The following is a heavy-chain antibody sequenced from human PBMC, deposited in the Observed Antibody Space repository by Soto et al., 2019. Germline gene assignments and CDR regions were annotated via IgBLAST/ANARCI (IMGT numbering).Heavy chain of an antibody. CDR2: ISSSSSYI. D-gene: IGHD5-18*01. J-gene: IGHJ4*02. Sequence: LRLSCAASGFTFSSYSMNWVRQAPGKGLEWVSSISSSSSYIYYADSVKGRFTISRDNAKNSLYLQMNSLRAEDTAVYYCARARGIQLWLAYYFDYWGQGTLVTVSS. CDR1: GFTFSSYS. CDR3: ARARGIQLWLAYYFDY. V-gene: IGHV3-21*01.